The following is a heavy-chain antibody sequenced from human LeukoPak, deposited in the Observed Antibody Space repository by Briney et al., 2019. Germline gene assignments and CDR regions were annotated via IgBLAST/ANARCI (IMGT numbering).Heavy chain of an antibody. Sequence: PGRSLRLSRAASGFTFSSYGMHWVRQAPGKGLEWVAVISYDGSNKYYADSVKGRFTISRDNSKNTLYLQMNSLRAEDTAVYYCAKDDSSGWYYGYYYYYGMDVWGQGTTVTVSS. CDR3: AKDDSSGWYYGYYYYYGMDV. J-gene: IGHJ6*02. D-gene: IGHD6-19*01. CDR2: ISYDGSNK. CDR1: GFTFSSYG. V-gene: IGHV3-30*18.